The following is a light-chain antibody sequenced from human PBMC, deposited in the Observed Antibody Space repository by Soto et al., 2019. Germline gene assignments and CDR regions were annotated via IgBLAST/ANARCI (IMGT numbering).Light chain of an antibody. Sequence: IVLTQSPGPLSLSPGEGAALSCCAAQRVGSMYLAWYQHKPGQAPRLLIYTASSRATDIPDRFSGYGSGTDFTLTIRRLEPEDFAVYYCQQRSNWPLTFGGGTKVDIK. CDR3: QQRSNWPLT. CDR1: QRVGSMY. CDR2: TAS. V-gene: IGKV3D-20*02. J-gene: IGKJ4*01.